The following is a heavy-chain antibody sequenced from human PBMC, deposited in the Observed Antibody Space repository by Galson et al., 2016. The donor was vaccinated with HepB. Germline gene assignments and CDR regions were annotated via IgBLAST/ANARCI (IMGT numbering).Heavy chain of an antibody. CDR3: IAPRGNSFAY. V-gene: IGHV3-15*07. CDR2: VRSEADGGTT. CDR1: GFRFTNAW. D-gene: IGHD5-18*01. J-gene: IGHJ4*02. Sequence: GSLRLSCAGSGFRFTNAWMNWVRQAPGKGLEWVGRVRSEADGGTTDYLADVKGRFSISRDDSKSTMYLQMDSLKSEDTAMYYCIAPRGNSFAYWGQGIRVIVSS.